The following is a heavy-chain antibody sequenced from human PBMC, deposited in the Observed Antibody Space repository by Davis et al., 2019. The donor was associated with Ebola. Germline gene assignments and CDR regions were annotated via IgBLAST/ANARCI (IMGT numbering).Heavy chain of an antibody. CDR1: GFTFSSYA. Sequence: GEPLKISCAASGFTFSSYAMSWVRQAPGKGLEWVSAISGSGGSTYYADSVKGRFTISRDNSKNTLYLQMNSLRAEDTAVYYCAKRGYIDYWGQGTLVTVSS. V-gene: IGHV3-23*01. J-gene: IGHJ4*02. CDR3: AKRGYIDY. D-gene: IGHD3-10*01. CDR2: ISGSGGST.